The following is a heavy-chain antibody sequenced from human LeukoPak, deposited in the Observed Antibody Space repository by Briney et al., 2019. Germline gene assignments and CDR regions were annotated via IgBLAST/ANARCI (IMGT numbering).Heavy chain of an antibody. CDR2: ISSSSSYT. CDR1: GFTFSDYY. J-gene: IGHJ4*02. D-gene: IGHD3-9*01. V-gene: IGHV3-11*06. Sequence: GGSLRLSCAASGFTFSDYYMSWLRQAPGKGLEGVAYISSSSSYTNYADSVKGGFTISRDNAKNSLYLQMNSLRAEDTAVYYCARGGKGDILTGHFDYWGQGTLVTVSS. CDR3: ARGGKGDILTGHFDY.